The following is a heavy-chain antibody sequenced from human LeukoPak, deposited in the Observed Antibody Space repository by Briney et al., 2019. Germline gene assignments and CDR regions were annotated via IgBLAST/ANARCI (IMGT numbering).Heavy chain of an antibody. CDR1: GSTFSSYA. V-gene: IGHV3-30*04. CDR3: AKEATGGSDAFDI. Sequence: GGSLRLSCAASGSTFSSYAMHWVRQAPGKGLEWVAVISYDGSNKYYADSVRGRFTISRDNSKNTLYLQMNSLRAEDTAVYYCAKEATGGSDAFDIWGQGTMVTVSS. CDR2: ISYDGSNK. J-gene: IGHJ3*02. D-gene: IGHD1-26*01.